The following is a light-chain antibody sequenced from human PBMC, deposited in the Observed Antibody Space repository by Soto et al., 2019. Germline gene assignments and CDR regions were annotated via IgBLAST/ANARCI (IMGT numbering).Light chain of an antibody. Sequence: DIPMTQYPSTLSASGGDRVTLPCRASQSISSWLAWYQQKPGKAPKLLIYDASSLESGVPSRFRGSGSGTDFTITISRLEPEDFALYHCQQYGSASITFAQGARLEIK. CDR2: DAS. CDR1: QSISSW. V-gene: IGKV1-5*01. J-gene: IGKJ5*01. CDR3: QQYGSASIT.